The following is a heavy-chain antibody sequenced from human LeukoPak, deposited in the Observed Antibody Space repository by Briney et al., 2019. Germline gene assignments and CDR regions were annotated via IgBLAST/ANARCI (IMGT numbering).Heavy chain of an antibody. CDR1: GDSISNFA. D-gene: IGHD3-3*01. CDR3: ATGGFWSGYLGALHY. V-gene: IGHV1-69*13. J-gene: IGHJ4*02. CDR2: IIPIFGTA. Sequence: ASVKVSCKASGDSISNFAVSWVRQAPGQGLEWMGGIIPIFGTANYAQKFQGRVTITADESTSTAYMELSSLRSEDTAVYYCATGGFWSGYLGALHYWGQGTLVTVSS.